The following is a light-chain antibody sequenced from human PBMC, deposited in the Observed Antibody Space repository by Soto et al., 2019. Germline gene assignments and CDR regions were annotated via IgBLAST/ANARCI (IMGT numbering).Light chain of an antibody. V-gene: IGLV2-14*01. CDR3: CSLTTRDSHV. CDR1: SSDVGAHNL. CDR2: AVS. J-gene: IGLJ1*01. Sequence: QSALTQPASVSGSPGQSITISCSGTSSDVGAHNLVSWYQQHPGRAPKLMIYAVSNRPSGVSNRFSGSESGNTASLTISGLQAEGEADYYCCSLTTRDSHVFGTGTKAPS.